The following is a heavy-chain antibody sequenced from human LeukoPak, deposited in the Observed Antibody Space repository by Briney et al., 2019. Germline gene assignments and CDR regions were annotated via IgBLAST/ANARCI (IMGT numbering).Heavy chain of an antibody. D-gene: IGHD6-13*01. J-gene: IGHJ6*03. CDR1: GGSLSDYY. V-gene: IGHV4-34*01. CDR2: ISHRGRT. Sequence: SETLSLTCAVYGGSLSDYYWSWIRQSPGKGLEWIGEISHRGRTYYNLSLKSRVTISIDTSKNQFSLKLSSVTAADTAVYYCARRSSWPYYYYYYMDVWGKGTTVTISS. CDR3: ARRSSWPYYYYYYMDV.